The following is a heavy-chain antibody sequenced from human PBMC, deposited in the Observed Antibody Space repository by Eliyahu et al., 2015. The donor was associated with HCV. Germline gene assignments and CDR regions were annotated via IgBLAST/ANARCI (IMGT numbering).Heavy chain of an antibody. D-gene: IGHD4-17*01. Sequence: EVQLVESGGGLVQPGGSLRLSCXAXGFXFXNAWMSWVRQSPGKGLEWVGRIKXKTDGGTTDSAAPVKGRFTISRDDSENTLYLQMNSLKTEDTAVYYCTTAATATRGAFDIWGQGTMVTVSS. CDR3: TTAATATRGAFDI. J-gene: IGHJ3*02. CDR2: IKXKTDGGTT. V-gene: IGHV3-15*01. CDR1: GFXFXNAW.